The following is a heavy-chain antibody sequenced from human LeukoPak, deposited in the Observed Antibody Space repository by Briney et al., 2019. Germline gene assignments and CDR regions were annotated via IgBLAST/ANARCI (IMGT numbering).Heavy chain of an antibody. Sequence: GGSLRLSCAASGFTFSNVWMSWVRQAPGKGLEWVGRIKSKTDGGTTDYAAPGKGRFTISRDDSKNTLNLQMNSLKTEDTAVYYCTPSIAVAGSLDYWGQGTLVTVSS. CDR2: IKSKTDGGTT. V-gene: IGHV3-15*01. CDR1: GFTFSNVW. J-gene: IGHJ4*02. D-gene: IGHD6-19*01. CDR3: TPSIAVAGSLDY.